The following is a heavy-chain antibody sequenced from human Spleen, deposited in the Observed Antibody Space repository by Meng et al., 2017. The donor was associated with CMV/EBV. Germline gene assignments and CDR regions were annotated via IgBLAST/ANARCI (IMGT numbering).Heavy chain of an antibody. V-gene: IGHV4-34*01. Sequence: LRQWGAGLLDPAETLSLSCAVYDGSFSGYSWSWIRQPTGKGLEWIGEINHSGTTNYNPSLKSRVTISVDTSKNQFSLKLSSVTAADTAVYYCARGAYSSSWTFDYWGQGTLVTVSS. CDR2: INHSGTT. CDR3: ARGAYSSSWTFDY. J-gene: IGHJ4*02. CDR1: DGSFSGYS. D-gene: IGHD6-13*01.